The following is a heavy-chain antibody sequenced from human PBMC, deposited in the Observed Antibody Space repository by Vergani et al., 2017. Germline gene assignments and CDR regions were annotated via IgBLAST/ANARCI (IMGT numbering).Heavy chain of an antibody. CDR2: ISSDGGST. J-gene: IGHJ4*02. V-gene: IGHV3-23*04. CDR1: GFTFSTYA. Sequence: VQLVASGGGLVRPGGSLRLSCAASGFTFSTYAMTWVRQAPGKGLEWVSTISSDGGSTYYADSVKGRFTISRDNSKNTLSLQMNSLTAEDTAIYYCAGPQGTSAYYYGGFDYWGQGILVTVSS. CDR3: AGPQGTSAYYYGGFDY. D-gene: IGHD3-22*01.